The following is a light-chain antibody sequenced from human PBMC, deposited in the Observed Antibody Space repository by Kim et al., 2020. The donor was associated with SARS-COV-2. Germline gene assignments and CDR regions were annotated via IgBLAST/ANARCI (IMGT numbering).Light chain of an antibody. CDR3: SAWDDALNGDWV. CDR2: NDN. J-gene: IGLJ3*02. Sequence: ELTQPPSASGTPGQRVTISCSGSSSNIRSNTVTWYKQLPGTAPKLLIYNDNQRPSGVPDRFSGSKSGTSASLAISGLQSDDEADYYCSAWDDALNGDWVFGGGTQLTVL. CDR1: SSNIRSNT. V-gene: IGLV1-44*01.